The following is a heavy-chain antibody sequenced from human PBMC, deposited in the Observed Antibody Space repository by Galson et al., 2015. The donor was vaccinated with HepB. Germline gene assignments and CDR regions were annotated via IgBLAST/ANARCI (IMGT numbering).Heavy chain of an antibody. CDR1: GFTFSSYA. D-gene: IGHD3-22*01. Sequence: SLRLSCAASGFTFSSYAMSWVRQAPGKGLEWVSAISGSGGSTYYADSVKGRFTISRDNSKNTLYLQMNSLRAEDTAVYYCAKDQYCDSSGNDYWGQGTLVTVSS. J-gene: IGHJ4*02. V-gene: IGHV3-23*01. CDR3: AKDQYCDSSGNDY. CDR2: ISGSGGST.